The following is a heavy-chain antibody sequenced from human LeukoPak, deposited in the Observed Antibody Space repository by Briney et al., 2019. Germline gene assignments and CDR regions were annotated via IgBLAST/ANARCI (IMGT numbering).Heavy chain of an antibody. CDR3: ARLVVVPAALFDY. Sequence: SQTLSLTCTVSGGSISSGGYYWSWIRQHPGKGLEWIGYIYYSGSTYYNPSLKSRVTISVDTSKNQFSLKLSSVTAADTAVYYCARLVVVPAALFDYWGQGTLVTVSS. CDR1: GGSISSGGYY. D-gene: IGHD2-2*01. J-gene: IGHJ4*02. V-gene: IGHV4-31*03. CDR2: IYYSGST.